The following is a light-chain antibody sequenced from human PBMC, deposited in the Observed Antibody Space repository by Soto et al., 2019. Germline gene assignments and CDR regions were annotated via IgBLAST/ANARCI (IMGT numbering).Light chain of an antibody. V-gene: IGLV6-57*04. CDR1: SGSIASTY. CDR2: KDD. CDR3: QSYDSDTVV. Sequence: NFMLTQPLSVSESPGKTVIISCTRSSGSIASTYVQWHQQRPGSAPTTVIYKDDQRPSEVPDRFSGSIDSSSNSASLTISGLKTEDEADYYCQSYDSDTVVFGGGTKRPS. J-gene: IGLJ2*01.